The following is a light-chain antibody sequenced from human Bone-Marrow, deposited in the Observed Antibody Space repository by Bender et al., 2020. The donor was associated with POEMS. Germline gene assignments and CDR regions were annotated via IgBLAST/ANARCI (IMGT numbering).Light chain of an antibody. CDR2: SNA. CDR3: ATWDDSLNGWV. V-gene: IGLV1-44*01. Sequence: QSVLTQPPSASGTPGQRVTFSCSGSSSNIEANTVNWYQQLPGTAPKFLIYSNAQRPAGVPDRFSASKSGTSASLAISGVQSGDEADYFCATWDDSLNGWVFGGGTKLTVL. CDR1: SSNIEANT. J-gene: IGLJ3*02.